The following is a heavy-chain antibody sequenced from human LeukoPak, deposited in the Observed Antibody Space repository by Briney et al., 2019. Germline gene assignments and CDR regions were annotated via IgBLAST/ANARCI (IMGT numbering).Heavy chain of an antibody. J-gene: IGHJ6*03. Sequence: SETLSLTCTVSGYSISSGYYWGWIRQPPGKGLEWIGSIYHSGSTYYNPSLKSRVTISVDTSKNQFSLKLSSVTAADTAVYYCARVGRCSGGSCYSRGSYYYYYMDVWGKGTTVTVSS. CDR2: IYHSGST. CDR1: GYSISSGYY. V-gene: IGHV4-38-2*02. CDR3: ARVGRCSGGSCYSRGSYYYYYMDV. D-gene: IGHD2-15*01.